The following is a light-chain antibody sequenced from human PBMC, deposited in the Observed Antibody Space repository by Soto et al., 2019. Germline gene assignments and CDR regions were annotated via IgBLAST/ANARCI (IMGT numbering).Light chain of an antibody. J-gene: IGLJ1*01. CDR2: SNN. V-gene: IGLV1-44*01. CDR1: ISNIGSNT. CDR3: AAWDDSLNGYV. Sequence: SLLTQPASSSGTPGQRVTISCSGSISNIGSNTVNWYQQLPGTAPKLLIYSNNQRPSGVPDRFSGSKSGTSASLAISGLQSEDEADYYCAAWDDSLNGYVFGTGTKVNVL.